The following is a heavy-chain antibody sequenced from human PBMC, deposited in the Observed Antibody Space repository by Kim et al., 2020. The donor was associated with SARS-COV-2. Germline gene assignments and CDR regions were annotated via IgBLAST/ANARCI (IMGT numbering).Heavy chain of an antibody. V-gene: IGHV3-30*01. CDR2: STA. J-gene: IGHJ4*02. CDR3: ARGKYGDKY. D-gene: IGHD4-17*01. Sequence: STAYYADSVKGPFTISRDTSKNTLYLQMNGLRAEDTAVFYCARGKYGDKYWGQGTLVTVSS.